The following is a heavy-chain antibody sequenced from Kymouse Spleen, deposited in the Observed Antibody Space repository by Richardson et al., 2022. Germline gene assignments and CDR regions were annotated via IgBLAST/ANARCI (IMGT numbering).Heavy chain of an antibody. CDR3: ARDGGRYFDWLLSGYYYYGMDV. CDR2: IGTAGDT. V-gene: IGHV3-13*01. Sequence: EVQLVESGGGLVQPGGSLRLSCAASGFTFSSYDMHWVRQATGKGLEWVSAIGTAGDTYYPGSVKGRFTISRENAKNSLYLQMNSLRAGDTAVYYCARDGGRYFDWLLSGYYYYGMDVWGQGTTVTVSS. D-gene: IGHD3-9*01. CDR1: GFTFSSYD. J-gene: IGHJ6*02.